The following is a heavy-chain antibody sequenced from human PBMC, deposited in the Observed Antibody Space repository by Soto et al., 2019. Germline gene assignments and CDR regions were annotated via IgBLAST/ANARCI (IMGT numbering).Heavy chain of an antibody. CDR3: AREGTPPEDQWLVLGSLYYLDY. D-gene: IGHD6-19*01. J-gene: IGHJ4*02. Sequence: QVQLVESGGGLVKPGGSLRLSCAASGFTFSDYYMSWIRQAPGKGLEWVSYISSSGSTIYYADTVKGRFTISMDNAKKSLNLQMNSLRAEDTAVYYCAREGTPPEDQWLVLGSLYYLDYWGQGTLVNVSS. CDR1: GFTFSDYY. V-gene: IGHV3-11*01. CDR2: ISSSGSTI.